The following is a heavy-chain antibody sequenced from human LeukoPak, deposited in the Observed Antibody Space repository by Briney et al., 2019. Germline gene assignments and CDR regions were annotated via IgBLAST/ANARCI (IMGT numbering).Heavy chain of an antibody. Sequence: PSETLSLTCTVSGSSISSSSYYWGWIRQPPGKGLEWIGSIYYSGSTYYNPSLKSRVTISVDTSKNQFSLKLSSVTAADTAVYYCARHAVAASLTGYYWHWFDPWGQGTLVTVSS. V-gene: IGHV4-39*01. J-gene: IGHJ5*02. CDR3: ARHAVAASLTGYYWHWFDP. CDR2: IYYSGST. CDR1: GSSISSSSYY. D-gene: IGHD3-9*01.